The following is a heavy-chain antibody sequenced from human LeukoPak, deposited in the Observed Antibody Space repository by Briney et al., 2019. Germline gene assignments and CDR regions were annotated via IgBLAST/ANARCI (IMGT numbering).Heavy chain of an antibody. CDR2: IYYSGST. CDR1: GGSISSSSYY. Sequence: PSETLSLTCTVSGGSISSSSYYWGWIRQPPGKGLEWIGSIYYSGSTYYNPSLKSRVTISVDTSKNQFSLKLSSVTAADTAVYFCARXXXXLXXXXSGGSCYQHYYYYYYMDVWGKGTTVTVSS. V-gene: IGHV4-39*07. CDR3: ARXXXXLXXXXSGGSCYQHYYYYYYMDV. J-gene: IGHJ6*03. D-gene: IGHD2-15*01.